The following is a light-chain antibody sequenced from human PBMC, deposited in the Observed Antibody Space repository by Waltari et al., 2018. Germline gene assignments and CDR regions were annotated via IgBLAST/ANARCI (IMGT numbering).Light chain of an antibody. Sequence: EILMTQSPATLSVFPGESVTVSCRAIQSVSSNLAWYQQKPGQAPRLLIYSASTRATGIPARFSGSGSATEFTLTINSLQSEDFAVYYCQQYKSWPFTFGPGTKVDI. J-gene: IGKJ3*01. CDR3: QQYKSWPFT. CDR2: SAS. V-gene: IGKV3-15*01. CDR1: QSVSSN.